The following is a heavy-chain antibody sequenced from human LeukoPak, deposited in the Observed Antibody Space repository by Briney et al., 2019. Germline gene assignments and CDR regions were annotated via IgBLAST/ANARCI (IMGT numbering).Heavy chain of an antibody. J-gene: IGHJ5*02. CDR2: ISAYNGNT. D-gene: IGHD2-2*01. CDR1: GYTFSNYG. CDR3: ARDCSSTSCYHWFDP. Sequence: ASVKVSCKASGYTFSNYGIIWVRQAPGQGLEWMGWISAYNGNTNYAQKLQGRVTMTTDTSTSTAYMELRSLRSDDTAVYYCARDCSSTSCYHWFDPWGQGTLVTVSS. V-gene: IGHV1-18*01.